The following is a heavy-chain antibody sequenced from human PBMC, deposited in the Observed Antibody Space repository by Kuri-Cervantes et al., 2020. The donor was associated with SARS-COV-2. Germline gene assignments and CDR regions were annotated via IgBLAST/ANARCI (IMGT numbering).Heavy chain of an antibody. J-gene: IGHJ3*02. CDR1: GYSISSGYY. D-gene: IGHD2-15*01. CDR3: AREGGSRYHDAFDI. CDR2: IYHSGST. V-gene: IGHV4-38-2*02. Sequence: SETLSLTCTVSGYSISSGYYWGWIRQPPGKRLEWIGSIYHSGSTYYNPSLKSRVTISVDTSKNQFSLKLSSVTAADTAVYYCAREGGSRYHDAFDIWGQGTMVTVSS.